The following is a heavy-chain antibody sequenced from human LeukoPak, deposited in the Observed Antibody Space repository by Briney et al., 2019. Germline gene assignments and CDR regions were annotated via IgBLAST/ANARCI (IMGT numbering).Heavy chain of an antibody. CDR1: GGSISSGGYY. V-gene: IGHV4-61*08. J-gene: IGHJ4*02. CDR3: ARVRVATGIDY. D-gene: IGHD5-12*01. Sequence: SQTLSLTCTVSGGSISSGGYYWSWIRQHPGKGLEWIGYIYYSGSTNYNPSLKSRVTISVDTSKNQFSLKLSSVTAADTAVYYCARVRVATGIDYWGQGTLVTVSS. CDR2: IYYSGST.